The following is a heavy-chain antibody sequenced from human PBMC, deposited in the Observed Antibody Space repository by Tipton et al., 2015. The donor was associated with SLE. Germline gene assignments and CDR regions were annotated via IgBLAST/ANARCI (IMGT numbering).Heavy chain of an antibody. Sequence: TLSLTCTVSGGSISSGGYYWGWIRQHPGKGLEWIGYIYYSGSTYYNPSLKSRVTISVDTSKNQFSLKLSSVTAADTAVYYCARGIAAADGYWGQGTLVTVSS. D-gene: IGHD6-13*01. CDR1: GGSISSGGYY. V-gene: IGHV4-31*03. CDR2: IYYSGST. J-gene: IGHJ4*02. CDR3: ARGIAAADGY.